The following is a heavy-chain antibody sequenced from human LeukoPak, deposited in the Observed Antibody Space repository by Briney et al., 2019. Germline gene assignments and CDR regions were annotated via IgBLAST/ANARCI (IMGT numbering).Heavy chain of an antibody. J-gene: IGHJ4*02. CDR2: IIPIFGTA. CDR3: ARDNRYSYGLGPPTSVFDY. Sequence: PWASVKVSCKASGGTFSSYAISWVRQAPGQGLEWMGGIIPIFGTANYAQKFQGRVTITADESTSTAYMELSSLRSEDTAVYYCARDNRYSYGLGPPTSVFDYWGQGTLVTVSS. V-gene: IGHV1-69*13. CDR1: GGTFSSYA. D-gene: IGHD5-18*01.